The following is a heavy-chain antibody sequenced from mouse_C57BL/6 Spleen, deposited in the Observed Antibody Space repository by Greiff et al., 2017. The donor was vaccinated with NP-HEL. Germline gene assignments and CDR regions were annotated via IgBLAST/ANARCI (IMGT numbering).Heavy chain of an antibody. Sequence: QVQLQQSDAELVKPGASVKISCKVSGYTSTDHTIHWMKQRPEQGLEWIGYIYPRDGSTKYNEKFKGKATLTADKSSSTAYMQLNSLTSEDSAVYFCARSAFNYYGSLTYWYFDVWGTGTTVTVSS. CDR2: IYPRDGST. V-gene: IGHV1-78*01. D-gene: IGHD1-1*01. J-gene: IGHJ1*03. CDR1: GYTSTDHT. CDR3: ARSAFNYYGSLTYWYFDV.